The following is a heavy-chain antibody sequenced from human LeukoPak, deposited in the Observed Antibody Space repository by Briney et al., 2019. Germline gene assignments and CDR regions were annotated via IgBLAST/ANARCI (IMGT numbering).Heavy chain of an antibody. CDR2: IYCSGST. CDR1: GGSISSYY. CDR3: ARVHRLVPGPFHI. J-gene: IGHJ3*02. V-gene: IGHV4-59*01. D-gene: IGHD6-6*01. Sequence: SETLSLTCTVSGGSISSYYWSWIRQPPGKGLEWIGNIYCSGSTNYNPSLKSRVTISVDTSKNQFSLNLRSVTAADTAVFYCARVHRLVPGPFHIWGQGTMVIVSS.